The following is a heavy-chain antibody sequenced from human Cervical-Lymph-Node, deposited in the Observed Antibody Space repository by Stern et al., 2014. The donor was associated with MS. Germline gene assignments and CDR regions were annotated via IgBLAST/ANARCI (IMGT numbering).Heavy chain of an antibody. Sequence: VQLGQSGAEVKRPGESLKISCKGSGYSFTNYWIGWGRQMPGKGLEWMGIIYPGESDTTYSPSFQGRVTFSVDKSINTAYLQWGSLRASDTAMYYCARRGDGYNYYFDFWGQGTLVTVSS. J-gene: IGHJ4*02. CDR3: ARRGDGYNYYFDF. CDR2: IYPGESDT. V-gene: IGHV5-51*03. D-gene: IGHD5-24*01. CDR1: GYSFTNYW.